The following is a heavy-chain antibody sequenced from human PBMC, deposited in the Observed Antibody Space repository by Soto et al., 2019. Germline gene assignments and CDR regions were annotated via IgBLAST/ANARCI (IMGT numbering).Heavy chain of an antibody. J-gene: IGHJ6*02. CDR1: GFTFSSYW. D-gene: IGHD3-3*01. CDR2: IKQDGSEK. V-gene: IGHV3-7*04. Sequence: GGSLRLSCAASGFTFSSYWMSWVRQAPGKGLEWVANIKQDGSEKYYVDSVKGRFTISRDNAKNSLYLQMNSLRAEDTAVYYCARGLTIFGAYYGMDVWGQGTTVTVSS. CDR3: ARGLTIFGAYYGMDV.